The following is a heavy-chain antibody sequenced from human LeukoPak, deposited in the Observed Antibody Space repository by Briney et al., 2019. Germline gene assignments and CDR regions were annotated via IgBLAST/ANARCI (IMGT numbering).Heavy chain of an antibody. Sequence: PSETLSLTCTVSGGSISSSSYYWGWIRQPPGKGLEWIGIIYYSGTTYYNPSLKSRVTISVDTSKNQFSLKLSSVTAADTAAYYCARASGGSGSYYRGWGQGTLVTVSS. D-gene: IGHD3-10*01. J-gene: IGHJ4*02. CDR1: GGSISSSSYY. CDR2: IYYSGTT. V-gene: IGHV4-39*07. CDR3: ARASGGSGSYYRG.